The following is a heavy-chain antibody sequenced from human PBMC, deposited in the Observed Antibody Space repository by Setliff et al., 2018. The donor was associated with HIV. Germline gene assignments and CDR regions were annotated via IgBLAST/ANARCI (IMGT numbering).Heavy chain of an antibody. CDR2: MNPNSGNT. V-gene: IGHV1-8*02. CDR3: ASAYCSSTGCYVRWGNGMDV. D-gene: IGHD2-2*01. CDR1: GYTFTSYD. Sequence: GASVKVSCKASGYTFTSYDINWVRQATGQGLEWMGWMNPNSGNTGYAQKLQGRVTMTTDTSTSTAYMELRSLRSDDTAVYYCASAYCSSTGCYVRWGNGMDVWGQGTAVTVSS. J-gene: IGHJ6*02.